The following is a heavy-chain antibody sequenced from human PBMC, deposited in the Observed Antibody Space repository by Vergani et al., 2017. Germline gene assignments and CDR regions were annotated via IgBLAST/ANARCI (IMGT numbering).Heavy chain of an antibody. Sequence: QVQLQQWGAGLLKPSETLSLTCAVYGGSFSGYYWSWIRQPPGKGLEWIGEINHSGSTNYNPSLKSRVTISVDTSKNQFSLKLSSVTAADTAVYYCASLAPNSSGLGWGQGTLVTVSS. V-gene: IGHV4-34*01. CDR2: INHSGST. CDR3: ASLAPNSSGLG. CDR1: GGSFSGYY. D-gene: IGHD6-19*01. J-gene: IGHJ4*02.